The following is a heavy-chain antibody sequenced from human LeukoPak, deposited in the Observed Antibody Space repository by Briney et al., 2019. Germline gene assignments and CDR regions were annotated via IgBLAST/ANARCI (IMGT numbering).Heavy chain of an antibody. CDR3: VTRLA. V-gene: IGHV3-53*01. CDR1: GFTVSSNY. D-gene: IGHD3-16*01. Sequence: GGSLRLSCAASGFTVSSNYMSWVRQAPGKGLDWVSMIYSGGSTNYADSVKGRFTISRDSSKNTLYLQMNSLRAEDTAVYYCVTRLAWGQGTLVTVSS. CDR2: IYSGGST. J-gene: IGHJ5*02.